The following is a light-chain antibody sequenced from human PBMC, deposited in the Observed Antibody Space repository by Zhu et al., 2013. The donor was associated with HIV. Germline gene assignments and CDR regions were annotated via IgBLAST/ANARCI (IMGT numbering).Light chain of an antibody. CDR1: SSDVGSYNR. Sequence: QSALTQPPSVSGSPGQSVAISCTGTSSDVGSYNRVSWYQQPPGTAPKLMIYEVSNRPSGVPDRFSGSKSGNTASLTISGLQAEDEAAYYCCSYAGAYTYVFGSGTEVTVI. CDR3: CSYAGAYTYV. J-gene: IGLJ1*01. V-gene: IGLV2-18*02. CDR2: EVS.